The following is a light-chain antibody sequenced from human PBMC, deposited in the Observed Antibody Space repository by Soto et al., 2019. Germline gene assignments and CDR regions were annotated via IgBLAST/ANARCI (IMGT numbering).Light chain of an antibody. CDR1: QSISNW. CDR3: QQYNSWT. CDR2: DAS. Sequence: DIQMTQSPSTLSASVGDRVTITCRASQSISNWLVWYQQKPGKAPKLLIFDASCLESGVPSRFSGSGSGTEFTLTISSLQPDDFATYYCQQYNSWTFGQGTKVEIK. J-gene: IGKJ1*01. V-gene: IGKV1-5*01.